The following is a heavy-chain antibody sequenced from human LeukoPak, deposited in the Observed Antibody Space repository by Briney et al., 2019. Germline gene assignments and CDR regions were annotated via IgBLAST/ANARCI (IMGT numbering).Heavy chain of an antibody. CDR2: ITDSGDGT. CDR3: AKGLRGTYDF. V-gene: IGHV3-23*01. Sequence: GRSLRLSCAASGFTFSSYAMAWVRQAPGKGLEWVSSITDSGDGTYFADSVRGRFSISRDNSRNTLYLQLNSLRAEDTAVYYCAKGLRGTYDFWGQGTLVTVSS. CDR1: GFTFSSYA. D-gene: IGHD3-3*01. J-gene: IGHJ4*02.